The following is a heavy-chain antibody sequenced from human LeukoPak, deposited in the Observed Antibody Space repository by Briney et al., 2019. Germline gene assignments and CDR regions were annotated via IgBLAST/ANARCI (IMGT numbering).Heavy chain of an antibody. D-gene: IGHD3-22*01. V-gene: IGHV3-23*01. CDR1: GFTFSNYA. J-gene: IGHJ4*02. CDR3: AKETLPYYYDSSGYQEGFDY. CDR2: ISGSGGST. Sequence: GGSLTLSCAASGFTFSNYAMSWVRQAPGKGLEWVSSISGSGGSTYYADSVKGRFTISRDNSKNTLYLQMNSLRAEDTAVYYCAKETLPYYYDSSGYQEGFDYWGQGTLVTVSS.